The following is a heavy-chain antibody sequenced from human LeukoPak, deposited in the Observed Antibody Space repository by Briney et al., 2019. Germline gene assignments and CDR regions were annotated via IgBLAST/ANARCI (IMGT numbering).Heavy chain of an antibody. J-gene: IGHJ3*01. CDR2: IYYSGST. Sequence: SETLSLTCTVSGDSISSGDYYWGWLRQPPGKGLEWFGYIYYSGSTYYNPSLKSRFTISVERSKKQFSLKLNSVTAADTAVYYCARAASDAFDFWGQGTMVTVSS. CDR3: ARAASDAFDF. V-gene: IGHV4-30-4*08. CDR1: GDSISSGDYY.